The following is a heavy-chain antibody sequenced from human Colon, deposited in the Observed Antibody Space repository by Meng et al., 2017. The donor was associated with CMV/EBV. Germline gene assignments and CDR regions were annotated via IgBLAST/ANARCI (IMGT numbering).Heavy chain of an antibody. CDR1: GYTFTGYY. Sequence: ASVKVSCKASGYTFTGYYMHWVRQAPGQGLEWMGWINPNSGGTNYAQKFQGRVTMTRDTSISTAYMELSRLRSDDTAVYYCARDQIAAAGTVRFDYWGQGTLVTVSS. V-gene: IGHV1-2*02. CDR3: ARDQIAAAGTVRFDY. D-gene: IGHD6-13*01. J-gene: IGHJ4*02. CDR2: INPNSGGT.